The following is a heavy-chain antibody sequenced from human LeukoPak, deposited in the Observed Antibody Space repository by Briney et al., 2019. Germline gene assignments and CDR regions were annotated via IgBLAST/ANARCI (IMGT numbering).Heavy chain of an antibody. V-gene: IGHV1-46*01. CDR2: INPSGGST. CDR3: ARPADITMIVVASRGVDY. CDR1: GYTFTSYY. D-gene: IGHD3-22*01. Sequence: ASVKVSCKASGYTFTSYYMHWVRQAPGQGLEWMGIINPSGGSTSYAQKFQGRVTMTRDTSTSTAYMELSRLRSDDTAVYYCARPADITMIVVASRGVDYWGQGTLVTVSS. J-gene: IGHJ4*02.